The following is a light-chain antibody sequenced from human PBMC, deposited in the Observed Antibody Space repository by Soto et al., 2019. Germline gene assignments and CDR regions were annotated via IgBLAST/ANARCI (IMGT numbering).Light chain of an antibody. CDR3: QQYDNLPIT. J-gene: IGKJ4*01. CDR1: QDISNY. CDR2: DAS. Sequence: DVQMTQSPSSLSASVGDRVTITCQASQDISNYLNWYQQKPGKAPKLLIYDASNLETGVPSRLSGSGSGTYFTFTISSLQPEDSATYYCQQYDNLPITFGGGTKVEIK. V-gene: IGKV1-33*01.